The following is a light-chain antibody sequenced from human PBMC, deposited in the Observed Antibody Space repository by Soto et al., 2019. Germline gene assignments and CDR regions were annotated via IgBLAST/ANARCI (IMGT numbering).Light chain of an antibody. V-gene: IGKV1-5*03. CDR2: KAS. CDR1: QSISSW. J-gene: IGKJ1*01. Sequence: DIQMTQSPSTLSASVGDTVTITCRASQSISSWLAWYQQKPGQAPKVLIYKASSLESGVPSRFSGSGAGTDFTLTISRLQHDDSATYYCQQYKSLWTFGPGTKVEIK. CDR3: QQYKSLWT.